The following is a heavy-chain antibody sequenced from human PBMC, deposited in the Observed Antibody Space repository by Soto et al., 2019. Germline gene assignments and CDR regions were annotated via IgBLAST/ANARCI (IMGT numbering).Heavy chain of an antibody. CDR2: ISGSGGST. CDR3: AKAVPAATHYYYYSMDV. J-gene: IGHJ6*03. CDR1: GFTFSSYA. V-gene: IGHV3-23*01. D-gene: IGHD2-2*01. Sequence: GGSLRLSCAASGFTFSSYAMSWFRQAPGKGLEWVSAISGSGGSTYYADSVKGRFTISRDNSKNTLYLQMNSLRAEDTAVYYCAKAVPAATHYYYYSMDVWGKGTTVTVSS.